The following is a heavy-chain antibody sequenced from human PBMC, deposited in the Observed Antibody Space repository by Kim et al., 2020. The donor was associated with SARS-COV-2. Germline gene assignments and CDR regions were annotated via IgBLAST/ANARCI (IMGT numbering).Heavy chain of an antibody. CDR2: IYYSGST. V-gene: IGHV4-39*01. Sequence: SETLSLTCTVSGGSISSSSYYWGWIRQPPGKGLEWIGSIYYSGSTYYNPSLKSRVTISVDTSKNQFSLKLSSVTAADTAVYYCARLLAAGEYYFDYWGQG. D-gene: IGHD6-13*01. J-gene: IGHJ4*02. CDR3: ARLLAAGEYYFDY. CDR1: GGSISSSSYY.